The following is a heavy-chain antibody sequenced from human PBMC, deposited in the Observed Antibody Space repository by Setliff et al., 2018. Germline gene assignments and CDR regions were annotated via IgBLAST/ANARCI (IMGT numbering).Heavy chain of an antibody. CDR1: GFTFSIYW. Sequence: GGSLRLSCAASGFTFSIYWMTWVRQAPGKGLEWVSYISSSGSTIYYADSVKGRFTISRDNAKNSLYLQMNSLRAEDTAVYYCACPDILTGLYDYWGQGTLVTSPQ. V-gene: IGHV3-48*04. CDR3: ACPDILTGLYDY. CDR2: ISSSGSTI. D-gene: IGHD3-9*01. J-gene: IGHJ4*02.